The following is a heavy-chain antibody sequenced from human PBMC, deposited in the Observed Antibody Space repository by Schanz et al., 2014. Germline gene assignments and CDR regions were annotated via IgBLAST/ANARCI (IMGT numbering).Heavy chain of an antibody. V-gene: IGHV4-34*01. Sequence: QVQLQQWGAGLLKPSETLSLTCAVYGGSFSGYYWSWIRQPPGKGLEWIGEINHSGSTNYNPSLKSRVTISVDTSKNHFSLKVRSVTAADTAVYYCARTSSGDAFNLWGQGTMVTVSS. D-gene: IGHD3-22*01. CDR1: GGSFSGYY. CDR2: INHSGST. J-gene: IGHJ3*01. CDR3: ARTSSGDAFNL.